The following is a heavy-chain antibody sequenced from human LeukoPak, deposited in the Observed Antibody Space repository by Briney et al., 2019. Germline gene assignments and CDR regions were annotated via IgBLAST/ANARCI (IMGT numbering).Heavy chain of an antibody. CDR2: TVGGGDGT. D-gene: IGHD6-6*01. CDR3: ARGAYIYSGSDY. CDR1: GFTFSSTS. V-gene: IGHV3-23*01. J-gene: IGHJ4*02. Sequence: PGGSLRLSCAASGFTFSSTSMSWVRQAPGKGLEWVAVTVGGGDGTYYADSVKGRFTISRDNAKNSLYLQMNSLRAEDTAVYYCARGAYIYSGSDYWGQGTLVTVSP.